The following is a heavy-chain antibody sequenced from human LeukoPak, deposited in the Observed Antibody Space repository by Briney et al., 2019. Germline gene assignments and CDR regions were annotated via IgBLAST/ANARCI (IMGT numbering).Heavy chain of an antibody. CDR2: ISAYNGNT. D-gene: IGHD3-22*01. CDR1: GYTFTSYG. Sequence: ASVKVSCKASGYTFTSYGISWVRQAPGPGLEWMGWISAYNGNTNYAQKLQGRVTMTTDTSTSTAYMEMRSLRSDDTAVYYCARDLSNYYDSSGYADYWGQGTLVTVSS. J-gene: IGHJ4*02. V-gene: IGHV1-18*01. CDR3: ARDLSNYYDSSGYADY.